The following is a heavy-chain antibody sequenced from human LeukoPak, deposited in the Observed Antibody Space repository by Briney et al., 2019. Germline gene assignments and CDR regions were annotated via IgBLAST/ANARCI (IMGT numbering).Heavy chain of an antibody. D-gene: IGHD3-9*01. CDR2: IYYSGST. CDR3: ARRRYYDILTGLTNAFDI. J-gene: IGHJ3*02. CDR1: GGSISSYY. V-gene: IGHV4-59*08. Sequence: NPSETLSLTCTVSGGSISSYYWSWIRQPPGKGLEWIGYIYYSGSTNYNPSLKSRVTISVDTSKNQFSLKLSSVTAADTAVYYCARRRYYDILTGLTNAFDIWGQGTMVTVSS.